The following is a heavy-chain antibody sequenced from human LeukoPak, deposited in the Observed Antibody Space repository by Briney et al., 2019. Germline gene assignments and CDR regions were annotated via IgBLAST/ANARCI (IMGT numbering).Heavy chain of an antibody. CDR1: GYTFTSCG. CDR2: INTNTGNP. CDR3: ARARSGWASDAFDI. J-gene: IGHJ3*02. D-gene: IGHD6-19*01. V-gene: IGHV7-4-1*02. Sequence: ASVEVSCKASGYTFTSCGISWVRQAPGQGLEWMGWINTNTGNPTYAQGFTGRFVFSLDTSVSTAYLQISSLKAEDTAVYYCARARSGWASDAFDIWGQGTMVIASS.